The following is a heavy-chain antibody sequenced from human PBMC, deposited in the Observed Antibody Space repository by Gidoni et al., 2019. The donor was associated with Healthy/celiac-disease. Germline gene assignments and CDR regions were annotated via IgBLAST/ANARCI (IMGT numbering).Heavy chain of an antibody. Sequence: EVQLVESGGGVVQPGGSLRLSCAAPGFTFDDYAIHWVRQAPGKGLEWVALSSGDGGSTYYADSVKGRFTISRDNSKNSLYLQMNSLRTEDTALYYCAKDHYDSSGYYYYYYGMDVWGQGTTVTVSS. CDR2: SSGDGGST. CDR1: GFTFDDYA. J-gene: IGHJ6*02. CDR3: AKDHYDSSGYYYYYYGMDV. V-gene: IGHV3-43*02. D-gene: IGHD3-22*01.